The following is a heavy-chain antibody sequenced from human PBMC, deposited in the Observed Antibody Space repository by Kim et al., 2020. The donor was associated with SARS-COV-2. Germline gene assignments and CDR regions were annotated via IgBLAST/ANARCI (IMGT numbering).Heavy chain of an antibody. Sequence: SETLSLTCTASGASITSGANYWSWIRQHPGKGLEWIGYIYSRGGSYYNPSLKSRAAISMDTSKNQFSLNLSSVTAADTAVYYCARDVNYFGSGTGWVDP. D-gene: IGHD3-10*01. V-gene: IGHV4-31*03. J-gene: IGHJ5*02. CDR1: GASITSGANY. CDR3: ARDVNYFGSGTGWVDP. CDR2: IYSRGGS.